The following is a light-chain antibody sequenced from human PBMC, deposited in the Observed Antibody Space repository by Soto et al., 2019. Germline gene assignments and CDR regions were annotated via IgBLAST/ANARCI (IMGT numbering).Light chain of an antibody. J-gene: IGKJ1*01. Sequence: DIQMTQSPSSLSVSVGDRVTITCRASQYINNFLNWYQQKPRNAPNLLISAASTLQTGVPSRFSGGVSGTYFSLTISSLQPGDVASYYCQQSYRTPWTFGQGTRVEIK. V-gene: IGKV1-39*01. CDR3: QQSYRTPWT. CDR2: AAS. CDR1: QYINNF.